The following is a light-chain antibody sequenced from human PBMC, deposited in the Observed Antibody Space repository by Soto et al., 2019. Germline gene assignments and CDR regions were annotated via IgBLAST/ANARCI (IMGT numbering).Light chain of an antibody. CDR2: DAS. CDR1: QSVRGRS. J-gene: IGKJ3*01. CDR3: QQYGSSTFT. V-gene: IGKV3-20*01. Sequence: EIVLTQSPGTLSLSPGERATLSCRASQSVRGRSLAWYQQKPGQAPRLLISDASSSATGIPDRFSGSGSGTDFTLAINRLEPEDYAVYYCQQYGSSTFTFGPGTKVDVK.